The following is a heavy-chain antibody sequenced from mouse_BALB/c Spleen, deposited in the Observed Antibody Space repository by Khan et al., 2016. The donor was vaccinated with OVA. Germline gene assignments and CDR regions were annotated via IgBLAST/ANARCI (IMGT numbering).Heavy chain of an antibody. J-gene: IGHJ3*01. D-gene: IGHD1-2*01. CDR3: ARDGYSPWFAY. V-gene: IGHV14-1*02. CDR2: IDPENGDT. Sequence: EVQLQQSGAELVRPGALVKLSCKASGFNIKDYYMHWVKQRPEQGLVWIGRIDPENGDTIYDPKFQGKASITSDTSSNTVYLQLSSLTSEDTYVYYCARDGYSPWFAYWGQGTLVTVSA. CDR1: GFNIKDYY.